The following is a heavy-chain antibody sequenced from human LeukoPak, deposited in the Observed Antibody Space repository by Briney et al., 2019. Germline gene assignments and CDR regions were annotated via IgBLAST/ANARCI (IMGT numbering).Heavy chain of an antibody. CDR2: IYYSGST. D-gene: IGHD3-22*01. J-gene: IGHJ4*02. Sequence: SETLSLTCTVSGGSISNYWSWIRQPPGKGLEWIGYIYYSGSTNYNPSLKSRVTISVDTAKKQFSLKLSSVTAADTAVYYCARGPYYDSSGYYLDFDYWGQGTLVTVSS. V-gene: IGHV4-59*01. CDR1: GGSISNY. CDR3: ARGPYYDSSGYYLDFDY.